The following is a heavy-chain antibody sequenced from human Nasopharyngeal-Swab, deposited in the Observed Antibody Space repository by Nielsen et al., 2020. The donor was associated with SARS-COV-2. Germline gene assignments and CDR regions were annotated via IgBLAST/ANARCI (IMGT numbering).Heavy chain of an antibody. CDR3: AREGITVAGSFDF. V-gene: IGHV3-53*01. CDR1: GFTVSSNY. Sequence: GESLKISCAASGFTVSSNYMSWVRQAPGKGLEWVSVIYNDGSTFYADSVKGRFTVSRDNSKNTLYLQMSSLRADDTAVYFCAREGITVAGSFDFWGPGTLVTVSS. D-gene: IGHD6-19*01. J-gene: IGHJ4*02. CDR2: IYNDGST.